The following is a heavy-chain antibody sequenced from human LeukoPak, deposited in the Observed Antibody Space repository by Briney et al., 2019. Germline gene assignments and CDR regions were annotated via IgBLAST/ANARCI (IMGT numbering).Heavy chain of an antibody. V-gene: IGHV3-7*01. J-gene: IGHJ6*03. CDR2: IKQDGSEK. CDR1: GFTFSSYW. CDR3: ARATMGDTPPYYYYYMDV. Sequence: GGSLRLSCAASGFTFSSYWMSWVRQAPGKGLEWVANIKQDGSEKYYVDSVKGRFTISRDNAKNSLYLQMNSLRAKDTAVYYCARATMGDTPPYYYYYMDVWGKGTTVTVSS. D-gene: IGHD2-21*02.